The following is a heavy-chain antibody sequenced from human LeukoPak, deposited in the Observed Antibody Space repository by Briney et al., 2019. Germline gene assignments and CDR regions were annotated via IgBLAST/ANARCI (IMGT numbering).Heavy chain of an antibody. CDR1: GYTFADYF. D-gene: IGHD1-26*01. J-gene: IGHJ4*02. Sequence: AAVKVSCKTSGYTFADYFIHWVRQAPGQGLEWMGRINANSGGTEYEQKFQSRVTMTRDTSISTAYVEVNWLISDDTAIYYCARDVSSTPNWEFDYWGQGPLLTVSS. CDR2: INANSGGT. CDR3: ARDVSSTPNWEFDY. V-gene: IGHV1-2*06.